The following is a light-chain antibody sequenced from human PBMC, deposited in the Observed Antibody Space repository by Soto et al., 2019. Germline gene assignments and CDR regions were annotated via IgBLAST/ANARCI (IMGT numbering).Light chain of an antibody. Sequence: EIVLTQSPGTLSLSPGERATLSCRASQSVSSSFLAWYQQKPGQAPRLLIYGASSRTTGIPDRFSGSGSGTDLTLTISRLEPEVLAEYYWQKYDNSPRTFVQRTKAEIK. J-gene: IGKJ1*01. CDR1: QSVSSSF. CDR2: GAS. CDR3: QKYDNSPRT. V-gene: IGKV3-20*01.